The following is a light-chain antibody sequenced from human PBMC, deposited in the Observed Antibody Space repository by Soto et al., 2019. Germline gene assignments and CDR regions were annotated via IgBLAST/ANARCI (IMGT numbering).Light chain of an antibody. CDR3: QQYNSYPWT. J-gene: IGKJ1*01. CDR1: QSISSW. V-gene: IGKV1-5*03. Sequence: DIQMTQSPSTLSASVGDRVTITCRASQSISSWLAWYQQKPGKDPKLLIYKASSLESGVTSRFSSSVSGTEFTLTISSLQPDDFATYYCQQYNSYPWTFGQGTKVEIK. CDR2: KAS.